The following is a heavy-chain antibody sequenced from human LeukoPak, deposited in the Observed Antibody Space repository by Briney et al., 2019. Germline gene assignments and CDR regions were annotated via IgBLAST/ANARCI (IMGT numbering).Heavy chain of an antibody. D-gene: IGHD3-10*01. CDR1: AGTFSSYA. V-gene: IGHV1-69*04. CDR3: AGDAPRGFDYLGY. CDR2: IIPILGIA. Sequence: SVKVCCKASAGTFSSYAISWVRQAHGQGLEWMGRIIPILGIANYAQRFQGRVTITADKSTSTAYMELSSLRSEDTSVYYCAGDAPRGFDYLGYWGQGTLVTASS. J-gene: IGHJ4*02.